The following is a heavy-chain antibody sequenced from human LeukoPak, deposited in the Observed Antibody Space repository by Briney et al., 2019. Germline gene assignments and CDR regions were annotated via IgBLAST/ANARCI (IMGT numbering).Heavy chain of an antibody. V-gene: IGHV3-53*01. J-gene: IGHJ4*02. Sequence: GGSLRLSCAASGFSVSRSYMSWVRQAPGKGLEWVSIIYAANNTYYGDSVKGRFTISRDNSKNTLYLQMNSLRAEDTAVYYCAKDHESDGYPCLDHWGLGTLVTVSS. CDR2: IYAANNT. D-gene: IGHD3-22*01. CDR1: GFSVSRSY. CDR3: AKDHESDGYPCLDH.